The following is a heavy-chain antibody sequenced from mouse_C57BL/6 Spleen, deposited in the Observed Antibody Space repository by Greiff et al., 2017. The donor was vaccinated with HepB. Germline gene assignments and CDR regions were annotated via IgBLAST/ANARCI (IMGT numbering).Heavy chain of an antibody. V-gene: IGHV1-69*01. CDR2: IDPSDSYT. CDR1: GYTFTSYW. Sequence: VQLQQPGAELVMPGASVKLSCKASGYTFTSYWMHWVKQRPGQGLEWIGEIDPSDSYTNYNQKFKGKSTLTVDKSSSTAYMQLSSLTSEDSAVYYCARGQLRLRFDYWGQGTTLTVSS. D-gene: IGHD3-2*02. CDR3: ARGQLRLRFDY. J-gene: IGHJ2*01.